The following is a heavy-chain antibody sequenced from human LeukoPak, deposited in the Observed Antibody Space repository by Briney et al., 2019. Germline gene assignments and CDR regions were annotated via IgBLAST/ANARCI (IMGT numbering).Heavy chain of an antibody. CDR1: GYTFTSYA. V-gene: IGHV7-4-1*02. CDR2: INTNTGNP. CDR3: ARLVWSSESRSSDY. J-gene: IGHJ4*02. Sequence: ASVKVSCKASGYTFTSYAMNWVRQAPGQGLEWMGWINTNTGNPTYAQGFTGRFVFSLDTSVSTAYPQISSLKAEDTAVYYCARLVWSSESRSSDYWGQGTLVTVSS. D-gene: IGHD2-8*01.